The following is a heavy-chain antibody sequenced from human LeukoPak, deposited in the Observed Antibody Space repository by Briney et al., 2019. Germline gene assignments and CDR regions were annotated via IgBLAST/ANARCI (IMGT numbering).Heavy chain of an antibody. V-gene: IGHV4-59*01. CDR3: ARDRGIAAAPLDAFDI. CDR1: GGSISSYY. D-gene: IGHD6-13*01. J-gene: IGHJ3*02. CDR2: IYYSGST. Sequence: SETLSLTCTVSGGSISSYYWSWIRQPPGKGLEWIGYIYYSGSTNYNPSLKSRVTISVDTSKNQFSLKLSSVTAADTAVYYCARDRGIAAAPLDAFDIWGQGTMVTVSS.